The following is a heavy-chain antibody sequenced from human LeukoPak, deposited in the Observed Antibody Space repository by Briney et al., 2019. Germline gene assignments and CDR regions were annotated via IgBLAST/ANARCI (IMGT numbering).Heavy chain of an antibody. V-gene: IGHV4-31*03. CDR3: ARGDY. CDR1: GASISSVGYY. Sequence: SETLSLTCTVSGASISSVGYYWSWIRQHPGKGLEWIGFISYTGSSYYNSSLQSRVLISRDTFKNQFSLKMNSVIVADTAMYYCARGDYWGRGTLVTVSS. CDR2: ISYTGSS. J-gene: IGHJ4*02.